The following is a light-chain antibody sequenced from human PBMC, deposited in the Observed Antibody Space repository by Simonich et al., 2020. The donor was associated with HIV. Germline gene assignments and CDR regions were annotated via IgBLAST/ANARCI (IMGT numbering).Light chain of an antibody. J-gene: IGKJ2*01. CDR2: WAA. Sequence: DIVMTQSPDSLAVSLGERATINCKSSQSVLYSSNNKNYLAWYQQKPGQPPKLLIYWAATRESGVPDRCSGSGSGTDFTLTISSLQAEDVAVYFCQQCHSHPHTFGQGTKLEIK. CDR1: QSVLYSSNNKNY. CDR3: QQCHSHPHT. V-gene: IGKV4-1*01.